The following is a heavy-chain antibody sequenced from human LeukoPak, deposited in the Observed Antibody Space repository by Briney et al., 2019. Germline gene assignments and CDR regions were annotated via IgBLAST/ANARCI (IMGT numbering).Heavy chain of an antibody. CDR1: GFTFSSYW. V-gene: IGHV3-7*01. J-gene: IGHJ4*02. D-gene: IGHD1-1*01. Sequence: GGSLRLSCAASGFTFSSYWMSWVRQAPGKGLESVANIHQDGSEKYYVDSVKGRFTISRDNAKNSLYLQMNSLRAEDTAVYYCARYCTFRTCSGTKFDSWGPGTLVTVSS. CDR3: ARYCTFRTCSGTKFDS. CDR2: IHQDGSEK.